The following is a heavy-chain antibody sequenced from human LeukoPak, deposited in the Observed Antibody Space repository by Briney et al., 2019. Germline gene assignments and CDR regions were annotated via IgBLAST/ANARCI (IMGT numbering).Heavy chain of an antibody. CDR3: ARVLASNMVASLDPVAGHYFDY. CDR1: GDSVSSNSAA. D-gene: IGHD5-12*01. CDR2: TYYRSKWYN. Sequence: SQTLSLTCAISGDSVSSNSAAWNWIRQSPSRGLEWLGRTYYRSKWYNDYAVSVKSRITINPDTSKNQFSLQLNSVTPEDTAVYYCARVLASNMVASLDPVAGHYFDYWGQGTLVTVSS. V-gene: IGHV6-1*01. J-gene: IGHJ4*02.